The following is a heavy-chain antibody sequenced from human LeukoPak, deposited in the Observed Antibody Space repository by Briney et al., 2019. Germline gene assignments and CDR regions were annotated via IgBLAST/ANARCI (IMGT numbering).Heavy chain of an antibody. V-gene: IGHV4-34*01. J-gene: IGHJ4*02. D-gene: IGHD2-15*01. CDR3: ARHYCSGGSCYFLKARGYFDY. Sequence: PSETLSLTCAVYGGSFSGYYWSWIRQPPGKGLEWIGEINHSGSTNYNPSLKSRDTISVDTSKNQFSLKLSSVTAADTAVYYCARHYCSGGSCYFLKARGYFDYWGQGTLVTVSS. CDR2: INHSGST. CDR1: GGSFSGYY.